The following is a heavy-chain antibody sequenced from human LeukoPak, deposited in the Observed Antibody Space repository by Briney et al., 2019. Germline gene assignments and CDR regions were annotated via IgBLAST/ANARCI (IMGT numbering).Heavy chain of an antibody. D-gene: IGHD5-12*01. CDR2: INPNSGGT. Sequence: ASVKVSCKASGYTFTGYYMHWVRPAPGQGLEWMGWINPNSGGTNYAQKFQGRVTMTRDTSISTAYMELSRLRSDDTAVYYCARGAGYEAMRCVDYWGQGTLVTVSS. CDR3: ARGAGYEAMRCVDY. V-gene: IGHV1-2*02. CDR1: GYTFTGYY. J-gene: IGHJ4*02.